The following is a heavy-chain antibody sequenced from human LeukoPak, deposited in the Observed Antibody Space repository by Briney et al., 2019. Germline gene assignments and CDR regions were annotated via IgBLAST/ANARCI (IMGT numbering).Heavy chain of an antibody. Sequence: SETLSLTCTVSGGSISNYYWSWIRQPPGKGLEWIGEINHSGSTNYNPSLKSRVTISVDTSKNQFSLKLSSVTAADTAVYYCARGYSDTTTSRYYFDYWGQGILVTVSS. CDR2: INHSGST. CDR1: GGSISNYY. J-gene: IGHJ4*02. CDR3: ARGYSDTTTSRYYFDY. V-gene: IGHV4-34*01. D-gene: IGHD1-1*01.